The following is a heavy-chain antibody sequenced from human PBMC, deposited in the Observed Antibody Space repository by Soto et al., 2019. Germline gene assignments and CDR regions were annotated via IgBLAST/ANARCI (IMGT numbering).Heavy chain of an antibody. CDR2: IYYSGST. D-gene: IGHD4-17*01. CDR3: VRHSVSRDYFKPYKWFDP. J-gene: IGHJ5*02. CDR1: GGSISSYY. Sequence: PSETLSLTCTVSGGSISSYYWSWIRQPPGKGLEWIGYIYYSGSTNYNPSLKSRVTISVDTSKNQFSLKLSSVTAADTAVYYCVRHSVSRDYFKPYKWFDPWGQGTLVTVSS. V-gene: IGHV4-59*08.